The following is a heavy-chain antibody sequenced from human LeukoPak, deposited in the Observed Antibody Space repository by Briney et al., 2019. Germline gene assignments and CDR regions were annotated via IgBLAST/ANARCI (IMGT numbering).Heavy chain of an antibody. V-gene: IGHV3-33*01. CDR3: ASLLRATVTTGDY. Sequence: GGSLRLSCAASGFSFSTYGMHWVRQAPGKGLEWVALIWYDESNKYYADSVKGRFTISRDNSKNTLYLQMNSLRVEDTAVYYCASLLRATVTTGDYWGQGTLVTVSS. J-gene: IGHJ4*02. CDR2: IWYDESNK. D-gene: IGHD4-17*01. CDR1: GFSFSTYG.